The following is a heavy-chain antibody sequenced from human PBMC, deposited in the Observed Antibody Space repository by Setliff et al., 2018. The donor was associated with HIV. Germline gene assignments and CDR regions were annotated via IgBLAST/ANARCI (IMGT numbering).Heavy chain of an antibody. CDR1: GGSFSGYY. Sequence: SETLSVTCAVYGGSFSGYYWSWIRQPPGKGLEWIGEINHSGSTNYNPSLKSRVTISVDTSKNQFSLKLSSVTAADTAVYYCARSNGALYSSSWYYFDYWGQGTLVTVSS. CDR3: ARSNGALYSSSWYYFDY. V-gene: IGHV4-34*01. D-gene: IGHD6-13*01. J-gene: IGHJ4*02. CDR2: INHSGST.